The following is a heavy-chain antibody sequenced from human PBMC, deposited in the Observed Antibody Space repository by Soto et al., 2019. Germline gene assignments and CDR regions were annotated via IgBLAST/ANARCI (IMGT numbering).Heavy chain of an antibody. J-gene: IGHJ4*02. Sequence: SETLSLTCTVSGGSLRSGSYYWSWIRQPPGKGLEWIGYIYHGGATTHNSSLKSRVTISVDTSKNQFFLKVNSVTDADKAVYFCARDSSGRHDYWGQGTPVTVSS. D-gene: IGHD3-22*01. CDR3: ARDSSGRHDY. V-gene: IGHV4-61*01. CDR2: IYHGGAT. CDR1: GGSLRSGSYY.